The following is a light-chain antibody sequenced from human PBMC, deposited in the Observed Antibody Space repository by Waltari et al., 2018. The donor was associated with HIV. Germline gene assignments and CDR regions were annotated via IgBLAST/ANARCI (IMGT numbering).Light chain of an antibody. J-gene: IGKJ4*01. CDR2: MAS. CDR3: MQDLRLPLT. V-gene: IGKV2-28*01. CDR1: QSLTHSNVNNY. Sequence: IVMTQSNLSLPVTPGGPASISCKSSQSLTHSNVNNYLIWHVLKPGQSLHLLIYMASHRASGVPDRFRGSGSGTDFTLEISRVGTEDSGVYYCMQDLRLPLTFGGGTKVEI.